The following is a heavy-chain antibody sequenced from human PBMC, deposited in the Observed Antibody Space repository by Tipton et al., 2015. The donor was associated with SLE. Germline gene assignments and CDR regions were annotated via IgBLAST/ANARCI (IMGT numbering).Heavy chain of an antibody. CDR3: ASLGVPDSSGFHAFDI. J-gene: IGHJ3*02. Sequence: SLRLSCAASGFTFSNYAMTWVRQAPGKGLEWVSGISGSGTTTDYADSVKGRFTISRDNSKNTLYLQMNSLRAEDTAVYYCASLGVPDSSGFHAFDIWGQGTMVTVSS. D-gene: IGHD3-22*01. CDR2: ISGSGTTT. V-gene: IGHV3-23*01. CDR1: GFTFSNYA.